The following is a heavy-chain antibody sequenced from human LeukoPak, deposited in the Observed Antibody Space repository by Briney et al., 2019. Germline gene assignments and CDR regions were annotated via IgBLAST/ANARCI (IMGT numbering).Heavy chain of an antibody. CDR3: ARDSSGYYFATYYFDY. CDR1: GFTFSSYS. V-gene: IGHV3-48*04. D-gene: IGHD3-22*01. CDR2: ISSSSSTI. Sequence: GGSLRLSCAASGFTFSSYSMNWVRQAPGKGLEWVSYISSSSSTIYYADFVKGRFTISRDNAKNSLYLQMNSLRAEDTAVYYCARDSSGYYFATYYFDYWGQGTLVTVSS. J-gene: IGHJ4*02.